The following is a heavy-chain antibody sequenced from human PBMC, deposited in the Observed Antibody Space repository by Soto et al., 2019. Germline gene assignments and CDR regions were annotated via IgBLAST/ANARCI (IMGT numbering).Heavy chain of an antibody. Sequence: QVQLVESGGGVVQPGRSLRLSCVASGFTFSSYGMHWVRQAPVKGLEWVAVTSYDGSNKYYADSVKGRFTIARDDSKNTLYLQMNSLRPEDTAVYCCATRGTTGQFDYWGQGALVTVSS. V-gene: IGHV3-30*03. CDR2: TSYDGSNK. D-gene: IGHD4-17*01. J-gene: IGHJ4*02. CDR3: ATRGTTGQFDY. CDR1: GFTFSSYG.